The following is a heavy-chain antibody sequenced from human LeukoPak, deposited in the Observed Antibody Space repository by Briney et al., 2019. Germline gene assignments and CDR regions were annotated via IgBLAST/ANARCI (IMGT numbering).Heavy chain of an antibody. D-gene: IGHD3-10*01. J-gene: IGHJ4*02. Sequence: PGGSPRLSCAASEFTFNNNAMNWVRLAQRTGLGLVAAITSSGGDTFHADSVKGRFTISRDNSKNTLYLQMNSLRAEDMAVYYCAKGSRDSRPYFFDFWGQGTLVTVSS. V-gene: IGHV3-23*01. CDR3: AKGSRDSRPYFFDF. CDR2: ITSSGGDT. CDR1: EFTFNNNA.